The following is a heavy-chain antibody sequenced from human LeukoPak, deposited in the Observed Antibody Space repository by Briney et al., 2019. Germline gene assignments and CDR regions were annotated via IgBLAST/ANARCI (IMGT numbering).Heavy chain of an antibody. CDR2: IYSGGTT. V-gene: IGHV3-53*01. CDR1: GFTVSSTY. Sequence: PGGSLRLSCAASGFTVSSTYMHWVRQAPGKGLEWVSVIYSGGTTYYADSVKGRFTISRDHSNNTLYLQMSSLRVEDTAVYYCARGVAVAGTGGDYFDYWGQGTRVTVSS. CDR3: ARGVAVAGTGGDYFDY. J-gene: IGHJ4*02. D-gene: IGHD6-19*01.